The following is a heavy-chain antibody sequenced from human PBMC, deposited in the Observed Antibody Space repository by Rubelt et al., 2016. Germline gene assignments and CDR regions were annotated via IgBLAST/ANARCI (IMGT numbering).Heavy chain of an antibody. J-gene: IGHJ2*01. CDR3: ARARIRIAALQGWYFDL. V-gene: IGHV1-18*01. CDR1: GYTFTSYG. Sequence: QVQLVQSGAEVKKPGASVKVSCKASGYTFTSYGISWVRKAPGQGLEWMGWISAYNGNTNYAQKLQCRAPITTDTSPSTAYMGLRSLRSDDTAVYYFARARIRIAALQGWYFDLWGRGTLVTVSS. CDR2: ISAYNGNT. D-gene: IGHD6-6*01.